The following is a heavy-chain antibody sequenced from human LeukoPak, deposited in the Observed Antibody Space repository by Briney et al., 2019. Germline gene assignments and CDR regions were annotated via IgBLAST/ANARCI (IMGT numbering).Heavy chain of an antibody. D-gene: IGHD1-1*01. CDR2: IYTSGST. CDR1: GGFISSYY. Sequence: PSETLSLTCTVSGGFISSYYWSWIRQPAGKGLGWIGRIYTSGSTNYNPSLKSRVTMSVDTSKNQFSLKLSSVTAADTAVYYCARSELGFDPWGQGTLVTVSS. CDR3: ARSELGFDP. J-gene: IGHJ5*02. V-gene: IGHV4-4*07.